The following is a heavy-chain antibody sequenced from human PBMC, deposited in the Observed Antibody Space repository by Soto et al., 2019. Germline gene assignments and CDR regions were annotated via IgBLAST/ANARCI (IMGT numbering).Heavy chain of an antibody. D-gene: IGHD3-22*01. Sequence: GGSLRLSCAASGFTVSNNYMTWVRQAPGKGLEWVSFIYSSGSTYYADSVKGRFTISRDNSKNTLYLQMNSLRAEDTAVYYCARDPLAVGYDSSGYRKDEWGQGTLVTVSS. CDR2: IYSSGST. CDR1: GFTVSNNY. V-gene: IGHV3-53*01. CDR3: ARDPLAVGYDSSGYRKDE. J-gene: IGHJ4*02.